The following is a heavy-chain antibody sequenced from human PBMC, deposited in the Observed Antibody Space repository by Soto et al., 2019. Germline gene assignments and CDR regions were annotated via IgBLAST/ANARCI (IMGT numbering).Heavy chain of an antibody. V-gene: IGHV3-23*01. J-gene: IGHJ4*02. CDR2: SRDSGGAT. Sequence: EGQLLESGGTLVQPGGSLRLSCASSGFTFSNDGVSWVRQAPGKGLEWVAASRDSGGATFYADSVKGRFTMSRESSRTTVFLHMNSLRSEDTAVYYCARLPWSDKRYWGQGTLVTVSP. CDR3: ARLPWSDKRY. CDR1: GFTFSNDG. D-gene: IGHD2-8*02.